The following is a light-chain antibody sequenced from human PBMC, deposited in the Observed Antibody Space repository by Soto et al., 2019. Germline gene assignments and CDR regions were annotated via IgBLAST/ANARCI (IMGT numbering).Light chain of an antibody. Sequence: QSVLTQPASVSGSPGQSITISCTGTSSDVGGYNYVSWYQQHPGKAPKLMIYEVVQRPSGVPDRFSGSKSGNTASLTVSGLQAADEADYFCKSYAGSNTYVFGSGTQLTVL. J-gene: IGLJ7*01. CDR2: EVV. CDR1: SSDVGGYNY. CDR3: KSYAGSNTYV. V-gene: IGLV2-8*01.